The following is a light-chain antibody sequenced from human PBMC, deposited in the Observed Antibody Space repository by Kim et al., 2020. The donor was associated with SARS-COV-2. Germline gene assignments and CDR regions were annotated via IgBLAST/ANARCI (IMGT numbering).Light chain of an antibody. Sequence: DVVLTQSPLSLPVTLGQPASISCRSSQSLVHSDGNIYLTWFQQRPGQSPRRLIYRVSKRDSGVPDRFSGSGSGTDFTLKISRVEAEDVGVYYCMQDTQVITFGGGTKVDIK. CDR1: QSLVHSDGNIY. V-gene: IGKV2-30*02. CDR3: MQDTQVIT. CDR2: RVS. J-gene: IGKJ4*01.